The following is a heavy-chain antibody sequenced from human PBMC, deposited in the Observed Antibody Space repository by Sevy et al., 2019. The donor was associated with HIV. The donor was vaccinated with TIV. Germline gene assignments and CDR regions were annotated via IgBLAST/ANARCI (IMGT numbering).Heavy chain of an antibody. D-gene: IGHD3-10*01. J-gene: IGHJ3*01. Sequence: GESLKISCAASGFTFSTYPMNWVRQAPGKGLEWVSSISFSSNYIYYADSVKGRFTIFRDNDKNSVYLQMNSLRVEDTAVYYCARPYGSGSWEAFDLWGQGTLVTVSS. CDR2: ISFSSNYI. CDR3: ARPYGSGSWEAFDL. V-gene: IGHV3-21*01. CDR1: GFTFSTYP.